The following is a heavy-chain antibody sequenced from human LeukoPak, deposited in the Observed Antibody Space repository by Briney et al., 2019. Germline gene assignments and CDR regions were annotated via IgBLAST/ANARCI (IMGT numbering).Heavy chain of an antibody. CDR1: GHTFRDYY. V-gene: IGHV1-2*02. CDR2: INPYSGGT. D-gene: IGHD2-15*01. Sequence: ASVKVSCKASGHTFRDYYIHWVRQAPGQGLEWMGWINPYSGGTKYADNFQGRVTMTRDASISTAYMELSSLRSDDTAVYYCARDRADCSGGRCYNHRFDYWGQGTLVTVSS. J-gene: IGHJ4*02. CDR3: ARDRADCSGGRCYNHRFDY.